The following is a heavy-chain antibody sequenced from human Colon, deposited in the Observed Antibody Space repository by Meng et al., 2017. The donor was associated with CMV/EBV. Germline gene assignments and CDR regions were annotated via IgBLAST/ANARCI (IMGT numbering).Heavy chain of an antibody. D-gene: IGHD3-3*01. CDR3: AADFWIGAGY. Sequence: GESLKISCAASGFTFSSYGMNWVRQAPGRGLEWVASIVTTGSAVYYADSVKGRFTISRDNSRNTLSLQMNSLTLEDTAVYYCAADFWIGAGYWGQGALVTVSS. CDR2: IVTTGSAV. CDR1: GFTFSSYG. J-gene: IGHJ4*02. V-gene: IGHV3-21*01.